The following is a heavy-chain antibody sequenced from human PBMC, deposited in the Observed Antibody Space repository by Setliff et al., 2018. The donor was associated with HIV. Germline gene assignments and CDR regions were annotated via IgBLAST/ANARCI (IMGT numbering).Heavy chain of an antibody. CDR1: GYSISSGYY. J-gene: IGHJ4*02. D-gene: IGHD3-10*01. Sequence: PSETLSLTCTVSGYSISSGYYWGWIRQTPGKGLEWIGSIYLSGSTYYNPSLKSRVTISVDTSKNQFSLKLSSVTAADTALYFCAREAYFFASGTYYFDSWGQGTLVTVSS. CDR3: AREAYFFASGTYYFDS. V-gene: IGHV4-38-2*02. CDR2: IYLSGST.